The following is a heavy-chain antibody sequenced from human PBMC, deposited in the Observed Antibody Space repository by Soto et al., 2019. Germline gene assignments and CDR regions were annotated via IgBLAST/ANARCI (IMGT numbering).Heavy chain of an antibody. V-gene: IGHV3-74*01. CDR1: GFIFSSYW. Sequence: GGSLRLSCAASGFIFSSYWVHWVRQAPGKGLVWVSRINGDGSNTNYADSVKGRFTISRDNSKNTLYLQMHSLRAEDTAVYYCAKVQDYDILTGYYHYYFDYWGQGTLVTVS. CDR2: INGDGSNT. J-gene: IGHJ4*02. D-gene: IGHD3-9*01. CDR3: AKVQDYDILTGYYHYYFDY.